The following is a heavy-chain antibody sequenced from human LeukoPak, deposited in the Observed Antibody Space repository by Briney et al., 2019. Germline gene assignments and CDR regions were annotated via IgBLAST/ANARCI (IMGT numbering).Heavy chain of an antibody. J-gene: IGHJ6*03. Sequence: SSETLSLTCTVSGGSISSSSYYWGWIRQPPGKGLEWIGSIYYSGSTYYNPSLKSRVTISVDTSKNQFSLKLSSVTAADTAVYYCARERRGYCSGGSCRRGPRQTNYYMDVWGKGTTVTVSS. V-gene: IGHV4-39*07. CDR3: ARERRGYCSGGSCRRGPRQTNYYMDV. CDR1: GGSISSSSYY. D-gene: IGHD2-15*01. CDR2: IYYSGST.